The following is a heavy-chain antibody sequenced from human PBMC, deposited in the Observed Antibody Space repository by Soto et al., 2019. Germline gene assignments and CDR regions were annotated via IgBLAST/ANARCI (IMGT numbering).Heavy chain of an antibody. CDR2: IRGDGNDA. V-gene: IGHV3-74*01. CDR1: GFTFSTYW. Sequence: VLLVEFGGGIVQPGGSLRLSCVASGFTFSTYWMNWVRQAPGKGLVWVSRIRGDGNDANYADSVRGRFTISRDNAKSTLYLLMTSLRAEDTAVYYCAGHLVSGSGSLGHWGQGTLVTLSS. CDR3: AGHLVSGSGSLGH. J-gene: IGHJ4*02. D-gene: IGHD3-10*01.